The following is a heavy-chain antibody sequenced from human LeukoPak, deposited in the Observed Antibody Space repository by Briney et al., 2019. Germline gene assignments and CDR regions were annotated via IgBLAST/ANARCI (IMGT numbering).Heavy chain of an antibody. CDR2: INHSGST. J-gene: IGHJ4*02. Sequence: SETLSLTCAVYDGSFSGYYWSWIRQPPGEGLEWIGEINHSGSTNYNPSLKSRATISVDTSKNQFSLKLSSVTAADTAVYYCARYSGYYISYFDYWGQGTLVTVSS. CDR1: DGSFSGYY. V-gene: IGHV4-34*01. D-gene: IGHD3-22*01. CDR3: ARYSGYYISYFDY.